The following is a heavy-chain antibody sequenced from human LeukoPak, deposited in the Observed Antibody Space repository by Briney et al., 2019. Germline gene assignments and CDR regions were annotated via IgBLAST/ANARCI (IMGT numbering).Heavy chain of an antibody. CDR3: ARGRHYYESSGYYLFMGV. CDR2: ISRSGSTI. J-gene: IGHJ6*03. V-gene: IGHV3-48*03. CDR1: GFTFSSYE. D-gene: IGHD3-22*01. Sequence: GGSLRLSCAASGFTFSSYEMNWVRQAPGKGLEWVSYISRSGSTIYYADSVKGRFTISIDNAKNSLYLQMNSLRAEDTAVYYCARGRHYYESSGYYLFMGVWGKGTTVTISS.